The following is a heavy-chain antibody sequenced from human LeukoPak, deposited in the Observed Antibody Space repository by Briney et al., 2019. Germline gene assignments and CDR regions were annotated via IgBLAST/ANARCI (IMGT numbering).Heavy chain of an antibody. D-gene: IGHD2-15*01. CDR3: AKDRGYCSGGSCHPLDY. CDR1: GFSFSSYA. V-gene: IGHV3-23*01. Sequence: GGSLRLSCAASGFSFSSYAMSWVRQAPGKGLEWVSAISGSGGSTYYADSVKGRFTISRDNSKNTLYLQMNSLRAEDTAVYYCAKDRGYCSGGSCHPLDYWGQGTLVTVSS. J-gene: IGHJ4*02. CDR2: ISGSGGST.